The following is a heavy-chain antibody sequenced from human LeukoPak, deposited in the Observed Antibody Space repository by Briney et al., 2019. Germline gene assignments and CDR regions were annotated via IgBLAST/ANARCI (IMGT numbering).Heavy chain of an antibody. J-gene: IGHJ4*02. V-gene: IGHV4-39*07. CDR3: ARETYYYDSSGYYIDY. CDR1: GGSISSYY. Sequence: SETLSLTCTVSGGSISSYYWGWIRQPPGKGLEWIGSIYYSGSTYYNPSLKSRVTISVDTSKNQFSLKLSSVTAADTAVYYCARETYYYDSSGYYIDYWGQGTLVTVSS. D-gene: IGHD3-22*01. CDR2: IYYSGST.